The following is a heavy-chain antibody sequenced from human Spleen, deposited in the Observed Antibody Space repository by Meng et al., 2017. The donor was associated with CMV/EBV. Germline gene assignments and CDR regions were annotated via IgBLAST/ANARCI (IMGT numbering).Heavy chain of an antibody. Sequence: SETLSLTCTVSGDSIISSSYYWGWIRQPPGKGLEWIGSIYYSGSTYYNPSLKSRVTISVDTSRNQFSLNLTSVTAADTAVYYCARGVDFLSNDRPFDFWGQGTLVTVSS. J-gene: IGHJ4*02. D-gene: IGHD3-3*01. V-gene: IGHV4-39*07. CDR1: GDSIISSSYY. CDR3: ARGVDFLSNDRPFDF. CDR2: IYYSGST.